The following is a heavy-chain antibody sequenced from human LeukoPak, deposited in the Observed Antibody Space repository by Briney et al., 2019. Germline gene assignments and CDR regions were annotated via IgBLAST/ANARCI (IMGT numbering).Heavy chain of an antibody. V-gene: IGHV4-59*01. CDR3: ARGRSRGYSYGTFDY. CDR1: GGSISSYY. Sequence: SETLSLTCTVSGGSISSYYWSWNRQPPGKGLEWIGYIYYSGSTNYNPSLRSRVTISVDTSKNQFSLKLSSVTAADTAVYYCARGRSRGYSYGTFDYWGQGTLVTVSS. J-gene: IGHJ4*02. CDR2: IYYSGST. D-gene: IGHD5-18*01.